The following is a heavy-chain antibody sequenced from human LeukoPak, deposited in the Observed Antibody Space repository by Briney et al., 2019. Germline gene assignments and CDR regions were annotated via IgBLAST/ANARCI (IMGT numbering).Heavy chain of an antibody. CDR1: GGSTSGYS. V-gene: IGHV4-59*01. CDR3: GIGPVKYCPDS. Sequence: SETLSLTCAVSGGSTSGYSRSWIRQPPGKGLEWIGCFYYSGSTNYNPSLKSRVTISLDTSKNQFSLNLSSVTAADTAVYYCGIGPVKYCPDSWGQGTLVTVSS. D-gene: IGHD2-21*02. J-gene: IGHJ4*02. CDR2: FYYSGST.